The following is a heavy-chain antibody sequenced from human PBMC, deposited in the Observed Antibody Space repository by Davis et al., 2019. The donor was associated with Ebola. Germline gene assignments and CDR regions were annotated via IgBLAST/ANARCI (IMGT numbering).Heavy chain of an antibody. J-gene: IGHJ5*02. CDR3: ARGTNWFDP. V-gene: IGHV4-34*01. CDR1: GGSFSGYY. Sequence: SETLSLTCAVYGGSFSGYYWSWIRQPPGKGLEWIGNINYSGRTNHNPSLKSRVTISIDASKNLFSLKLSSVTAADTAVYYCARGTNWFDPWGQGTLVTVSS. CDR2: INYSGRT.